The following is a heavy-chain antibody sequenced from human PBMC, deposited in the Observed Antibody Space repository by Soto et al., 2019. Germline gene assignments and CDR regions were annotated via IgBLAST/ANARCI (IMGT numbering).Heavy chain of an antibody. J-gene: IGHJ6*02. CDR1: GFAFSSYS. CDR2: TSSSSSTT. D-gene: IGHD3-10*01. V-gene: IGHV3-48*02. Sequence: EVQLVESGGGLVQPGGSLRLSCAASGFAFSSYSISWFRQAPGKGLEWVSFTSSSSSTTYYTDSVQGRFTISRDTAKNSLYLQVNSLRDEDTAVYYCARGYASGGNVVWGQGTTVTVSS. CDR3: ARGYASGGNVV.